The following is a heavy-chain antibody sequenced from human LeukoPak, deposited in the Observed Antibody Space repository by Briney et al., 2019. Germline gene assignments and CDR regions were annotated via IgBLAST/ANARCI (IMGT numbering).Heavy chain of an antibody. Sequence: GGSLRLSCAASGFTFSSYSMNWVRQAPGKGLEWVSSISSSSSYIYYADSVKGRFTISRDNAKNSLYLQMNSLRAEDTAVYYCARDSDWVDAFDIWGQGTMVTVSS. CDR3: ARDSDWVDAFDI. V-gene: IGHV3-21*01. CDR1: GFTFSSYS. J-gene: IGHJ3*02. D-gene: IGHD3-9*01. CDR2: ISSSSSYI.